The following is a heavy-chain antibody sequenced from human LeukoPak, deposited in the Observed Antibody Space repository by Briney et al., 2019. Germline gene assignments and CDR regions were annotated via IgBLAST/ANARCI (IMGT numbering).Heavy chain of an antibody. Sequence: SETLSLTCTVSGGSISSYYWSWIRQPAGKGLEWIGRIYTSGSTNYNPSLKSRVTMSVDTSKNQFSLKLSSVTAADTAVYYCARVYDSSGYHDAFDIWGQGTMVTVSS. D-gene: IGHD3-22*01. V-gene: IGHV4-4*07. CDR1: GGSISSYY. CDR2: IYTSGST. J-gene: IGHJ3*02. CDR3: ARVYDSSGYHDAFDI.